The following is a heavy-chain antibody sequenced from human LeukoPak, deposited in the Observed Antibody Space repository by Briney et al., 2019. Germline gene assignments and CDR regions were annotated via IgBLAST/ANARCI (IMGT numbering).Heavy chain of an antibody. J-gene: IGHJ4*02. CDR3: ASLAAPIDY. D-gene: IGHD6-13*01. V-gene: IGHV4-4*07. Sequence: GLESIARIYTRGTTNYNPSLKSRVTMSVDTSKNQFSLKLSSVTAADTAVYYCASLAAPIDYWGQGTLVTVSS. CDR2: IYTRGTT.